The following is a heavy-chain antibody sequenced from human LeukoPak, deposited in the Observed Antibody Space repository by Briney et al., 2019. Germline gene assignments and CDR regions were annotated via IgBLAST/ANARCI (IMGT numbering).Heavy chain of an antibody. CDR2: IKEDGSNK. D-gene: IGHD3-10*01. V-gene: IGHV3-7*01. J-gene: IGHJ4*02. Sequence: GGSLRLSCAASGFTFSSYWMSWVRQAPGKGLEWVANIKEDGSNKYYADSVKGRFTISRDNSKNTLYLQMNSLRAEDTAVYYCAKDPGTHYHGSGSYRRGSYFDYWGQGTLVTVSS. CDR3: AKDPGTHYHGSGSYRRGSYFDY. CDR1: GFTFSSYW.